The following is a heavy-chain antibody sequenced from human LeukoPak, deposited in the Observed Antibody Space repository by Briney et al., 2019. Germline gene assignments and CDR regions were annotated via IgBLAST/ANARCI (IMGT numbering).Heavy chain of an antibody. CDR3: AKGHRSSSSFFDS. CDR2: INGRGDDT. V-gene: IGHV3-23*01. J-gene: IGHJ4*02. CDR1: SGFA. D-gene: IGHD6-19*01. Sequence: GGSLRLSCAAFSGFAMSWVRQAPGRGLEWVSAINGRGDDTYYPDSVKGRFTIYRDNSNNTLYLQMNSLRAEDTAVYYCAKGHRSSSSFFDSWGQGILVTVSS.